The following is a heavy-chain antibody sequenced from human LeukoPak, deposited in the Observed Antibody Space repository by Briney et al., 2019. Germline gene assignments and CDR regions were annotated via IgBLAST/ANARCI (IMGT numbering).Heavy chain of an antibody. CDR2: IYYSGST. CDR1: GVSFSSYY. Sequence: SETLSLTCTVSGVSFSSYYWSWIRQPPGKGLEWIGYIYYSGSTNYNPSLKSRVTISVDTSKNQFSLKLSSVTAADTAVYYCASHRNGAFDIWGQGTMVTVSS. D-gene: IGHD1-1*01. CDR3: ASHRNGAFDI. V-gene: IGHV4-59*01. J-gene: IGHJ3*02.